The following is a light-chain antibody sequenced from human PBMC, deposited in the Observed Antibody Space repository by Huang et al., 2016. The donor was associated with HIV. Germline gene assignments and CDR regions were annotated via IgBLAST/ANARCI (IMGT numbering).Light chain of an antibody. V-gene: IGKV3-15*01. J-gene: IGKJ1*01. CDR1: QSISSN. Sequence: EIVMTQSPATLSVSPGERATISCRASQSISSNLAWYQQKPGQAPRLLIYGGSTRATGIPARFSGSGSGTEFTLTITSLQSEDFAVYYCQQYNNWWTFGQGTKVEIK. CDR2: GGS. CDR3: QQYNNWWT.